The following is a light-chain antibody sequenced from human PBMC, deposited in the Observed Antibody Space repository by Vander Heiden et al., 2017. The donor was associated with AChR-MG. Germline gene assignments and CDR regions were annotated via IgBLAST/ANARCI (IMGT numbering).Light chain of an antibody. CDR2: DVS. CDR1: TSDVGGYNY. J-gene: IGLJ1*01. CDR3: SSYTNTNRGCV. Sequence: QSALTQPASVSGSPGQSITISCPGTTSDVGGYNYVSWYQQHPGKAPKLLIYDVSKWPAGVSTRFSGSKYGNTASLTISGLQAEDEADYYCSSYTNTNRGCVFGAGTKVTVL. V-gene: IGLV2-14*01.